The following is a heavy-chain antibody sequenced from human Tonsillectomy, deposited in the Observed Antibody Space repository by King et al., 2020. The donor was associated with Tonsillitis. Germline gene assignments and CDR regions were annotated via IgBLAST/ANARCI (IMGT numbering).Heavy chain of an antibody. V-gene: IGHV3-7*01. CDR3: ARDDGGGWYSDY. CDR1: GFIVNSFW. J-gene: IGHJ4*02. CDR2: INEDGSKR. D-gene: IGHD6-19*01. Sequence: VQLVESGGGLVQPGGSLRLSCAASGFIVNSFWMSWVRQAPGKGLEWVATINEDGSKRYYLDSEKGRFTISSDNAKNSLYLQMNSLGADDTAVYYCARDDGGGWYSDYWGQGTLVTVSS.